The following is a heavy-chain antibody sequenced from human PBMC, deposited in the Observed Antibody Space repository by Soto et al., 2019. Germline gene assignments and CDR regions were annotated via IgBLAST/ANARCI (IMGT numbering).Heavy chain of an antibody. CDR2: INSDGSST. CDR3: ARGRYCSGGSCYTADWFDP. D-gene: IGHD2-15*01. CDR1: GFTFSIYW. V-gene: IGHV3-74*01. Sequence: EVQLVESGGGLVQPGGSLRLSCAASGFTFSIYWMHWVRQAPGKGLVWVSRINSDGSSTSYADSVKGRFTISRDNAKNTLNLQMNSLRAEDTAVYYCARGRYCSGGSCYTADWFDPWGQGTLVTVSS. J-gene: IGHJ5*02.